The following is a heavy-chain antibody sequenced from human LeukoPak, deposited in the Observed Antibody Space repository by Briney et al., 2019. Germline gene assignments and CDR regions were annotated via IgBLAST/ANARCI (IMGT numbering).Heavy chain of an antibody. CDR3: ARAYHYDILTGYFDRLAFDY. Sequence: PGRSLRLSCAASGFTFSSYAMHWVRQAPGKGLERVAVISYDGSNKYYADSVKGRFTISRDNSKNTLYLQMNSLRAEDTAVYYCARAYHYDILTGYFDRLAFDYWGQGTLVTVSS. CDR2: ISYDGSNK. V-gene: IGHV3-30*04. CDR1: GFTFSSYA. D-gene: IGHD3-9*01. J-gene: IGHJ4*02.